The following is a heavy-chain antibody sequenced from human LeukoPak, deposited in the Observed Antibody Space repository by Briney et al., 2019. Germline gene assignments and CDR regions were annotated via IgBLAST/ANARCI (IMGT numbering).Heavy chain of an antibody. Sequence: SETLSLTCTVSGGSISSSRYYWGWIRHPPGKGLEWIASIFYSGSTYYNPSLRSRLTISVDTSKNQFSLKLSSVTAADTAVYYCARTIYSGSYSYSHSYFDYWGQGTLVTVSS. CDR1: GGSISSSRYY. D-gene: IGHD1-26*01. CDR3: ARTIYSGSYSYSHSYFDY. V-gene: IGHV4-39*01. CDR2: IFYSGST. J-gene: IGHJ4*02.